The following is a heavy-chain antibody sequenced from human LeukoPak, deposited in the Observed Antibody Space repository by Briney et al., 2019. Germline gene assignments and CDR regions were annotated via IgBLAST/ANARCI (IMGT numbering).Heavy chain of an antibody. CDR2: IIPIFGTA. CDR1: GGTFSSYA. CDR3: AREGPGSYNNYYYYYGMDV. V-gene: IGHV1-69*13. Sequence: GASVKVSCKASGGTFSSYAISWVRQAPGQGLEWMGGIIPIFGTANYAQKFQGRVTITADESTSTAYMELSSLRSEDTAVYYCAREGPGSYNNYYYYYGMDVWGQGTTVTVSS. J-gene: IGHJ6*02. D-gene: IGHD3-10*01.